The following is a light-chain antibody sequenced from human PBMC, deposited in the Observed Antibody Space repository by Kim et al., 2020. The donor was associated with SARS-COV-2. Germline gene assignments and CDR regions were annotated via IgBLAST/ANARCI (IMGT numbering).Light chain of an antibody. Sequence: PGSSTTLSCRASQSVATYLAKYQQKPSQAPRLLIYDASKRATGIPARFRGSGSGTDFTLTIGTLEPEDSAVYYCQQRGNFGQGTRLEIK. CDR1: QSVATY. V-gene: IGKV3-11*01. CDR2: DAS. J-gene: IGKJ5*01. CDR3: QQRGN.